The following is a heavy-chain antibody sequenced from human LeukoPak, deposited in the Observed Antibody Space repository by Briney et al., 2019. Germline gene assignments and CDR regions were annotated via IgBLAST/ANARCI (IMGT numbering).Heavy chain of an antibody. D-gene: IGHD2-2*01. J-gene: IGHJ5*02. CDR3: ARDYLVLPAAMWWSDP. CDR2: ISNSGSSR. CDR1: GFTFSSYS. V-gene: IGHV3-21*01. Sequence: GGSLRLSCAASGFTFSSYSMNWVRQAPGKGLEWVSSISNSGSSRYYADSVKGRFTISRDNAKNSLYLQMNSLRAEDTAVYYCARDYLVLPAAMWWSDPRGQGTLVTVSS.